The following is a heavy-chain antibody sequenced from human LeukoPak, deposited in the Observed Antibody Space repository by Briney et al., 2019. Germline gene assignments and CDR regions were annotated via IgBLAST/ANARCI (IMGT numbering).Heavy chain of an antibody. CDR3: AKESGKFDY. CDR1: GLNFDDSA. Sequence: GGSLRLSCVASGLNFDDSAMYWVRQAPGKGLEWVSLISADGGSTFSADSVKGRFSISRDNSKNSLYLQMNSLRSEDTAMYYCAKESGKFDYWGQGTLVAVSS. J-gene: IGHJ4*02. V-gene: IGHV3-43*02. CDR2: ISADGGST.